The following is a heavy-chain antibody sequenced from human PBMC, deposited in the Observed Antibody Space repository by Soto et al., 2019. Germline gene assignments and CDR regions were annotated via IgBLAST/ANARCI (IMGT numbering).Heavy chain of an antibody. CDR3: AREMGGVGRDAFDI. J-gene: IGHJ3*02. D-gene: IGHD2-8*02. Sequence: GQGLEWMGWISAYNGNTNYAQKLQGRVTMTTDTSTSTAYMELRSLRSDDTAVYYCAREMGGVGRDAFDIWGQGTMVTVSS. CDR2: ISAYNGNT. V-gene: IGHV1-18*01.